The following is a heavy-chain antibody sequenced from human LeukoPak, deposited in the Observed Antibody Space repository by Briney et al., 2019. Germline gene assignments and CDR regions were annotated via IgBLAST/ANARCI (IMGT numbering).Heavy chain of an antibody. CDR3: AREYDFWSGYYRGGFDP. J-gene: IGHJ5*02. Sequence: ASVKVSCKASGYTFTSYYMHWVRQAPGQGPEWMGIINPSGGSTSYAQKFQGRVTMTRDTSTSTVYMELSSLRSEDTAVYYCAREYDFWSGYYRGGFDPWGQGTLVTVSS. CDR1: GYTFTSYY. D-gene: IGHD3-3*01. CDR2: INPSGGST. V-gene: IGHV1-46*01.